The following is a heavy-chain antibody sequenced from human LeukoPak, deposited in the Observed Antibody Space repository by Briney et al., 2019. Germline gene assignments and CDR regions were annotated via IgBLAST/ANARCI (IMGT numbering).Heavy chain of an antibody. CDR3: ARGGIAAAGRGDY. Sequence: ASVKVSCKASGYTFTGYYMHWVRQAPGQGLEWMGWMNPNSGNTGYAQKFQGRVTMTRNTSISTAYMELSSLRSEDTAVYYCARGGIAAAGRGDYWGQGTLVTVSS. CDR2: MNPNSGNT. J-gene: IGHJ4*02. CDR1: GYTFTGYY. V-gene: IGHV1-8*02. D-gene: IGHD6-13*01.